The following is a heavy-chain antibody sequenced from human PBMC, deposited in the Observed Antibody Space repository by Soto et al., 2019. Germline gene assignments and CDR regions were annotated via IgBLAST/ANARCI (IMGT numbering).Heavy chain of an antibody. V-gene: IGHV4-34*01. CDR3: ARRRRFLEWLLGGSWFDP. J-gene: IGHJ5*02. D-gene: IGHD3-3*01. CDR2: INHSGST. Sequence: PSETLSLTCAVYGGSFSGYYWSWIRQPPGKGLEWIGEINHSGSTNYNPSLKSRVTIPVDTSKNQFSLKLSSVTAADTAVYYCARRRRFLEWLLGGSWFDPWGQGTLVTVSS. CDR1: GGSFSGYY.